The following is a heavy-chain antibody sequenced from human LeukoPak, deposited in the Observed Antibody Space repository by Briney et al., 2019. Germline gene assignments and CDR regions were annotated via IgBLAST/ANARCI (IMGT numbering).Heavy chain of an antibody. Sequence: PGGSLRLSCAASGFTFSSYGMHWVRQAPGKGLEWVAFIRYDGSNKYYADSVKGRFTISRDNSKNTLYLQMNSLRAEDTAVYYCARPGIAAAGVDYWGQGTLVTVSS. CDR3: ARPGIAAAGVDY. V-gene: IGHV3-30*02. CDR1: GFTFSSYG. CDR2: IRYDGSNK. J-gene: IGHJ4*02. D-gene: IGHD6-13*01.